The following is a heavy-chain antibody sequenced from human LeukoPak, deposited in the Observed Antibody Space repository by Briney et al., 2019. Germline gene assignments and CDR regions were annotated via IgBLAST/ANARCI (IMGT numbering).Heavy chain of an antibody. D-gene: IGHD1-26*01. J-gene: IGHJ4*02. Sequence: SETLSLTCTVSGGSISSSSYYWVWIRQPPGKGPERVGNIYYSGSTYYNPSLKSRLTISIDTSNNQFPLKLTSLTAADTAVYYCARRHSGSSLVDYWGQGTLVTVSS. V-gene: IGHV4-39*01. CDR3: ARRHSGSSLVDY. CDR1: GGSISSSSYY. CDR2: IYYSGST.